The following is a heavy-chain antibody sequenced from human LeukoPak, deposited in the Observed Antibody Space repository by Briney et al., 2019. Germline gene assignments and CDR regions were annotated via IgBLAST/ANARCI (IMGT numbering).Heavy chain of an antibody. CDR1: GFTFDDYG. D-gene: IGHD6-13*01. V-gene: IGHV3-20*04. J-gene: IGHJ6*02. CDR3: ARALTAGTNAMDV. CDR2: INWNGDST. Sequence: GGSLRLSCAPSGFTFDDYGMSWVRHAPGKGLEWVSGINWNGDSTGYADSVKGRFTISRDNAKSSLFLQMNSLRAEDTALYYCARALTAGTNAMDVWGQGTTVSVSS.